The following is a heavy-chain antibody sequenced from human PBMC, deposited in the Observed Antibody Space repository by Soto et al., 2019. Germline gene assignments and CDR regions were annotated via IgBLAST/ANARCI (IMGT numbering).Heavy chain of an antibody. Sequence: QLQLQESGSGLVKPSQTLSLTCAVSGGSISSGGYSWSWIRQPPGKGLEWIGYIYHSGSTYYNPSLKIRVTISVDSSKNQFSLKLSSVTAADTAVYYCASLKWLLLGHYFDYWGQGTLVTVSS. CDR1: GGSISSGGYS. V-gene: IGHV4-30-2*01. D-gene: IGHD3-22*01. CDR3: ASLKWLLLGHYFDY. J-gene: IGHJ4*02. CDR2: IYHSGST.